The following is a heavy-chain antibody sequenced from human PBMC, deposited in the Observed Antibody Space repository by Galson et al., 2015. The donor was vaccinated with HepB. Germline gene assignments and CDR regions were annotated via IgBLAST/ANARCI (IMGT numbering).Heavy chain of an antibody. J-gene: IGHJ4*02. CDR3: ARLKGGGSTPHYDY. D-gene: IGHD2-15*01. Sequence: SVKVSCKASGYKFTSYYMHWVRQAPRQGLEWMGIINPSGGSTDYAQKFQGRLTMTRDTSTSTVFMELSSLGSEDTAVYYCARLKGGGSTPHYDYWGQGTLVTVSS. CDR1: GYKFTSYY. CDR2: INPSGGST. V-gene: IGHV1-46*01.